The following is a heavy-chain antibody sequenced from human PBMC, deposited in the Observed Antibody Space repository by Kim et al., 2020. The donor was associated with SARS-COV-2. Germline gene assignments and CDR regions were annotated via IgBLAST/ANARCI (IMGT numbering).Heavy chain of an antibody. Sequence: ADSVKGRFTISRDNAKNSLYLQMNSLRAEDTALYYCANVDRAVAGIVPDYWGQGTLVTVSS. J-gene: IGHJ4*02. D-gene: IGHD6-19*01. V-gene: IGHV3-9*01. CDR3: ANVDRAVAGIVPDY.